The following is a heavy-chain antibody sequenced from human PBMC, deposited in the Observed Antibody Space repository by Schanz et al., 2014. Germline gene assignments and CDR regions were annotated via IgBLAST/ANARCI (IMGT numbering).Heavy chain of an antibody. J-gene: IGHJ3*02. CDR1: GFTFSSHW. V-gene: IGHV3-74*02. Sequence: DVQLLESGGGLVQPGGSLRLSCAASGFTFSSHWMHWVRQDPGKGLVWVARINSVGSNTDYADSVTGRFTISRDNAKNTLYLQMNTLRAEDTAVYYCARKMKLGVYGGKGHDSLDIWGQGTMVTVSP. CDR2: INSVGSNT. CDR3: ARKMKLGVYGGKGHDSLDI. D-gene: IGHD4-17*01.